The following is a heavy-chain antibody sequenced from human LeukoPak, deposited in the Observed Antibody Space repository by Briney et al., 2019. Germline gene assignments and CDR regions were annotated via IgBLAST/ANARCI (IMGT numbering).Heavy chain of an antibody. CDR2: IWYDGSNK. J-gene: IGHJ4*02. CDR3: ARDPVRDGYPYSFDY. D-gene: IGHD5-24*01. Sequence: GGSLRLSCAASGFIFSSHGMHWVRQAPGKGLEWVAVIWYDGSNKYYADSVKGRFTISRDNSKNTLYLQMDSLRGEDTAVYYCARDPVRDGYPYSFDYWGQGTLVTVSS. V-gene: IGHV3-33*01. CDR1: GFIFSSHG.